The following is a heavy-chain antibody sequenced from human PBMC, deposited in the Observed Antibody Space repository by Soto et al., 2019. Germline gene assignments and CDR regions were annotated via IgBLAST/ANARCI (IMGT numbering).Heavy chain of an antibody. CDR1: GYSFTSYW. CDR3: VRLPTDGYSYGLVDY. CDR2: IYPGDSDT. Sequence: GESLKISCKGSGYSFTSYWIGWVRQMPGKGLEWMGIIYPGDSDTRYSPSFQGQVTISADKSISTAYLQWSSLKASDTAMYYCVRLPTDGYSYGLVDYWGQGTLVTVSS. D-gene: IGHD5-18*01. J-gene: IGHJ4*02. V-gene: IGHV5-51*01.